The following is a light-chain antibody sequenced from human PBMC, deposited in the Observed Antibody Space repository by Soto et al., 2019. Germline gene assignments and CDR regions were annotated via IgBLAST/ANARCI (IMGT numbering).Light chain of an antibody. V-gene: IGKV1-12*01. Sequence: DIQMTQSPSSVSASVGDRVTITCRASQGISNWLAWYQQQPGKAPKLLIYAASSLQSGVPSRFSGGGSGTHFTLIISSLQPEDFATHYCQQTNTFLPLTFGRGTKVEIK. CDR2: AAS. J-gene: IGKJ4*01. CDR3: QQTNTFLPLT. CDR1: QGISNW.